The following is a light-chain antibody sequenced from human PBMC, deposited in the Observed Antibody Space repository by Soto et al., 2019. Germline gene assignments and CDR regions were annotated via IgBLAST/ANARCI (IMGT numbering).Light chain of an antibody. Sequence: DIQMTQSPSSLSASVGDRVTITCRASQGISNYLAWYQQKPGKVPKLLIYAASTMQSGVPFRFSGSGSGTDFTLTISSLQPEDVGTYYCQKYNSAPWTFGQGTKVEIK. CDR1: QGISNY. J-gene: IGKJ1*01. CDR3: QKYNSAPWT. V-gene: IGKV1-27*01. CDR2: AAS.